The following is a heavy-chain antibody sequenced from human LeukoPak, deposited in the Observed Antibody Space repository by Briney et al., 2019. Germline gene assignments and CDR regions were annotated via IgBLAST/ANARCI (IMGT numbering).Heavy chain of an antibody. V-gene: IGHV4-61*02. D-gene: IGHD3-10*01. CDR1: GGSISSGSYY. CDR3: ARTVGDRWFDP. CDR2: IYTSGST. J-gene: IGHJ5*02. Sequence: SETLSLTCTVSGGSISSGSYYWSWIRQPAGKGLEWIGRIYTSGSTNYNPSLKSRATISVDTSKNQFSLKLSPVTAADTAVYYCARTVGDRWFDPWGQGTLVTVSS.